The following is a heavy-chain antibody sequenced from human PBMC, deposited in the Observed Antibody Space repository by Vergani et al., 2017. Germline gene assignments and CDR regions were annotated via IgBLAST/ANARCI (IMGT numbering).Heavy chain of an antibody. CDR2: IYPGDSDT. J-gene: IGHJ4*02. D-gene: IGHD1-7*01. V-gene: IGHV5-51*03. CDR3: ARSTPSELDYFDY. Sequence: EVQLVQSGAEVKKPGESLKISCKGSGYSFTNYWIGWVRQMPGKGLEWVGIIYPGDSDTRYSPSFQGQVTISADRSISTAYLQWLSLKASDTAMFYCARSTPSELDYFDYWGQGTLVTVSS. CDR1: GYSFTNYW.